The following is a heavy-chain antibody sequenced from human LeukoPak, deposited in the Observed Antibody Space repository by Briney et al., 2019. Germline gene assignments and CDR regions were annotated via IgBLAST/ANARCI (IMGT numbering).Heavy chain of an antibody. V-gene: IGHV3-23*01. CDR1: GFTFSNYA. CDR2: ISGSADST. CDR3: AKGGRYSSGWY. D-gene: IGHD6-19*01. J-gene: IGHJ4*02. Sequence: AGGSLRLSCAASGFTFSNYAMSWVRQAPGKGLEWVSVISGSADSTYYADSVKGRFTISRDNSKNTLYLQMNSLRAEDTAVYYCAKGGRYSSGWYWGQGNLVTVSS.